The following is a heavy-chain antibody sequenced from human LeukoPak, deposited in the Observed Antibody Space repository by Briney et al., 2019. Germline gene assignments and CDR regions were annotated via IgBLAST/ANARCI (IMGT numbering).Heavy chain of an antibody. CDR3: AKESQNPRRLVAATGA. CDR2: IGGSGGST. D-gene: IGHD2-15*01. CDR1: GFTFSSYA. Sequence: GGSLRLSCAASGFTFSSYAMSWVRQAPGQGLGWGSAIGGSGGSTYYADSVRGRFTISRANSKNTLLLQMNRPRAEDTAVYYCAKESQNPRRLVAATGAWGQGTLVTVSS. V-gene: IGHV3-23*01. J-gene: IGHJ5*02.